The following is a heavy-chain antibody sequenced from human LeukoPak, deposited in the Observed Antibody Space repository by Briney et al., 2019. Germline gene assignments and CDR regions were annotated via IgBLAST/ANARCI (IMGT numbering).Heavy chain of an antibody. D-gene: IGHD1-26*01. V-gene: IGHV3-30*04. J-gene: IGHJ3*02. CDR2: ISYDGSNK. Sequence: GGSLRLSCAASGFTFSSYAMHWVRQAPGKGLEGVAVISYDGSNKYYADSVKGRFTISRDNSKNTLYLQMNSLRAEDTAVYYCASGWERDRGRAFDIWGQGTMVTVSS. CDR3: ASGWERDRGRAFDI. CDR1: GFTFSSYA.